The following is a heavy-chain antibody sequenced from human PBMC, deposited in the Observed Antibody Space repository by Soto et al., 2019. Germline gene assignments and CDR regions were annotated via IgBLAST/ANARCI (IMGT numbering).Heavy chain of an antibody. CDR1: GDSLTSYY. CDR3: ARIILTGYYGLEP. J-gene: IGHJ5*02. Sequence: QVQLQESGPGLVKPSETLSLTCSVSGDSLTSYYWTWVRQPPGKGLEWIGYIYYTWKTNYNPSLKSRVTISMDLSKNQFPLDLRSLTDADTAVYYCARIILTGYYGLEPWGQGTLVIVSA. D-gene: IGHD3-9*01. CDR2: IYYTWKT. V-gene: IGHV4-59*01.